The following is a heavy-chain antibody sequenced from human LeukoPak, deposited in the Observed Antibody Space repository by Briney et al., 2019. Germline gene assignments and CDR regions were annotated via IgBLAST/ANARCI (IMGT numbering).Heavy chain of an antibody. V-gene: IGHV1-18*01. D-gene: IGHD2-2*01. J-gene: IGHJ3*02. CDR3: ARPRRCSSTTCTDAFDI. CDR1: GYTFTSYG. Sequence: PPASVKVSCKASGYTFTSYGISWVRQAPGQGLEWMGWISAYNGNTNYAQRLQGRVTMTTDTSTSTAYMELRSLRSDDTAVYFCARPRRCSSTTCTDAFDIWGQGTMVTVSS. CDR2: ISAYNGNT.